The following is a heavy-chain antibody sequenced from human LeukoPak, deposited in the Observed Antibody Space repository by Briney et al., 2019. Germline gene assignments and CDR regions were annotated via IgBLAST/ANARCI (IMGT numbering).Heavy chain of an antibody. V-gene: IGHV3-23*01. Sequence: GGSLRLPCAASGFTFSSYAMSWVRQAPGKGLEWVSSISGSGDSTYYADSVKGRFTISRDNTKNTLYLQMNSLKAEDTALYYCAKDSVVIPAGWFDPWGQGTLVTVSS. D-gene: IGHD2-2*01. J-gene: IGHJ5*02. CDR1: GFTFSSYA. CDR3: AKDSVVIPAGWFDP. CDR2: ISGSGDST.